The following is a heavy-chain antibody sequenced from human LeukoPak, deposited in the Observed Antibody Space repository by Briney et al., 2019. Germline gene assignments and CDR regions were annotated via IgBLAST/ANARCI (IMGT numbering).Heavy chain of an antibody. Sequence: GGSLRLSCAASTFIFRNFAMSWVRRAPGKGLKWVSSIGGGGSGTNYADSVKGRFTISRDNSKNTLYLEMNSLRVDDTAVYYCAKSLGSGSYRAFDMWGQGTMVSVSS. CDR2: IGGGGSGT. CDR1: TFIFRNFA. D-gene: IGHD3-10*01. J-gene: IGHJ3*02. CDR3: AKSLGSGSYRAFDM. V-gene: IGHV3-23*01.